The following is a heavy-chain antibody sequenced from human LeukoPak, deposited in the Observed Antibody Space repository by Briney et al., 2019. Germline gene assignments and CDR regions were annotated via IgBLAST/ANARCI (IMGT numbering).Heavy chain of an antibody. CDR3: ARDSIDYSWGFDP. CDR2: IIPIFGIA. V-gene: IGHV1-69*04. J-gene: IGHJ5*02. D-gene: IGHD4-11*01. CDR1: GGTFSSYA. Sequence: SVKVSCKATGGTFSSYAISWVRQAPGQGLEWMGRIIPIFGIANYAQKFQGRVTITADKSTSTAYMELSSLRSEDTAVYYCARDSIDYSWGFDPWGQGTLVTVSS.